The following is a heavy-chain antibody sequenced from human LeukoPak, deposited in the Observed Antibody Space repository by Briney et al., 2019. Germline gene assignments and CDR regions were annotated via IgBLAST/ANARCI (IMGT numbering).Heavy chain of an antibody. Sequence: SETLSLTCAVYGGSFSGYYWSWIRQPPGKGLEWIGEINHSGSTYYNPSLKSRVTISVDTSKNQFSLKLSSMTAADTAVYYCARSDDFWSGYYSPFDYWGQGTLVTVSS. D-gene: IGHD3-3*01. CDR3: ARSDDFWSGYYSPFDY. V-gene: IGHV4-34*01. CDR1: GGSFSGYY. CDR2: INHSGST. J-gene: IGHJ4*02.